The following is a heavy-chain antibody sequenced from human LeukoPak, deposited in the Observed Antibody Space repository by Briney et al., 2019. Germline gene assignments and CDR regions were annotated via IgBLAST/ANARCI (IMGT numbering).Heavy chain of an antibody. V-gene: IGHV3-7*03. CDR2: IKQDGSEK. Sequence: GGSLRLSCAASGFSFRSYWMHWVRQLPGKGLVWVANIKQDGSEKYYVDSVKGRFTISRDNAKNSLYLQMNSLRAEDTAVYYCARRYSTLFDYWGQGTLVTVSS. CDR3: ARRYSTLFDY. CDR1: GFSFRSYW. J-gene: IGHJ4*02. D-gene: IGHD5-12*01.